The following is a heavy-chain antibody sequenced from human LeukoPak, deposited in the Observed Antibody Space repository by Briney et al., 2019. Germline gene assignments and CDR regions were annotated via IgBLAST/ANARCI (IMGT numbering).Heavy chain of an antibody. V-gene: IGHV4-59*11. D-gene: IGHD2-2*01. J-gene: IGHJ6*03. CDR1: GGSISSHY. CDR3: ARVPSGGGYCSSTSCLDYYYYMDV. CDR2: IYYSGST. Sequence: SETLSFTCTVSGGSISSHYWSWIRQPPGKGLEWIGYIYYSGSTNYNPSLKSRVTISVDTSKNQFSLKLSSVTTADTAVYYCARVPSGGGYCSSTSCLDYYYYMDVWGKGTTVTVSS.